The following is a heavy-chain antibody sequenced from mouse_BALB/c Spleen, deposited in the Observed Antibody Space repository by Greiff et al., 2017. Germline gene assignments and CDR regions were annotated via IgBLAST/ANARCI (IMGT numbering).Heavy chain of an antibody. V-gene: IGHV5-17*02. CDR2: ISSGSSTI. CDR3: ARSLLSDY. D-gene: IGHD6-1*01. J-gene: IGHJ2*01. CDR1: GFTFSSFG. Sequence: EVQLVESGGGLVQPGGSRKLSCAASGFTFSSFGMHWVRQAPEKWLEWVAYISSGSSTIYYADTVKGRFTISRDNPKNTLFLQMTGLRSEDTAMYYCARSLLSDYWGQGTTLTVSS.